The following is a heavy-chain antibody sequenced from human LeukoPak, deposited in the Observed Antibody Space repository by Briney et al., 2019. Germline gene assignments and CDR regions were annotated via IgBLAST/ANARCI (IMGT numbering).Heavy chain of an antibody. CDR1: GFTFNSYG. D-gene: IGHD5-12*01. V-gene: IGHV3-30*03. CDR2: ISYDGSNQ. CDR3: ASGYAPATDYYYYGMDV. J-gene: IGHJ6*04. Sequence: PGTSLRLSCAASGFTFNSYGMHWVRQAPGKGLEWVTVISYDGSNQLYADSVKGRFTISRDNAKNSLYLQMNSLRAEDTAVYYCASGYAPATDYYYYGMDVWGKGTTVTVSS.